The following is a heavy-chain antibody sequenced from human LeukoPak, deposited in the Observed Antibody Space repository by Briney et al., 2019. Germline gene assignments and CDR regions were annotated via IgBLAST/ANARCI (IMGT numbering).Heavy chain of an antibody. CDR2: RFYSGST. CDR1: GGSISSYY. Sequence: SETLSLTCSVSGGSISSYYWSWIRQPPGKGLEWLGYRFYSGSTNCNPSLKSRVTISVDTSKNQFSLRLSCVTAADTAVYYCARDPVTDRNFDYWGQGTLVTVSS. D-gene: IGHD2-21*02. V-gene: IGHV4-59*01. CDR3: ARDPVTDRNFDY. J-gene: IGHJ4*02.